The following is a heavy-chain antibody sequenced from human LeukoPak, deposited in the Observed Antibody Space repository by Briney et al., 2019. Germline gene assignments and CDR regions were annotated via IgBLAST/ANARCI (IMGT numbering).Heavy chain of an antibody. Sequence: SETLSLTCTVSGGSISSSSAYWGWIRQPPGNGLEWIGSIYYRKNTYYNPSLKSRVTISADTSKNQFSLTLGSVSATDTAVYYCASPRGFSYGYFDYWGQGTLVTVSS. V-gene: IGHV4-39*01. CDR1: GGSISSSSAY. CDR2: IYYRKNT. D-gene: IGHD5-18*01. J-gene: IGHJ4*02. CDR3: ASPRGFSYGYFDY.